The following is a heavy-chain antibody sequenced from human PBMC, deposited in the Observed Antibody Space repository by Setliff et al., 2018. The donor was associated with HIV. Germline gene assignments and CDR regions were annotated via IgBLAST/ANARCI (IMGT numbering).Heavy chain of an antibody. Sequence: SETLSLTCTVSGGSINSTSYYWGWIRQPPGNGLEWIGSIYHTGSTYYNPSLKSRVTISVDTSKNQFSLKLNSVTAADTAVYYCARGSYYDYVWGNYRYTGFDYWGQGTLVTVSS. J-gene: IGHJ4*02. CDR1: GGSINSTSYY. V-gene: IGHV4-39*07. D-gene: IGHD3-16*02. CDR2: IYHTGST. CDR3: ARGSYYDYVWGNYRYTGFDY.